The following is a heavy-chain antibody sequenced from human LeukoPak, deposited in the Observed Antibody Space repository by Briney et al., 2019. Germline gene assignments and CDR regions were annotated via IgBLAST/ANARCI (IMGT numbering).Heavy chain of an antibody. D-gene: IGHD6-6*01. CDR1: GYIFTNYW. CDR2: IYPGDSDT. J-gene: IGHJ4*02. Sequence: GESLKISCKGSGYIFTNYWIGWVRQMPGKGLEWMGIIYPGDSDTRYSPSFQGQVTISADKSISTAYLQWSSLKASDTAMYYCARRSSIAAPLFDDWGQGTLVTVSS. CDR3: ARRSSIAAPLFDD. V-gene: IGHV5-51*01.